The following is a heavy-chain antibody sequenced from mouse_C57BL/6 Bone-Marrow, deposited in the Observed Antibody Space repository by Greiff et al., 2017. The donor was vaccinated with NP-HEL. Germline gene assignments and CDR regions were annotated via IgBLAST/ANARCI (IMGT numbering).Heavy chain of an antibody. J-gene: IGHJ2*01. CDR1: GYTFTNYW. Sequence: LQESGAELVRPGTSVKMSCKASGYTFTNYWIGWAKQRPGHGLEWIGDIYPGGGYTNYNEKFKGKATLTADKSSSTAYMQFSSLTSEDSAIYYCARYYYGSSYDYFDYWGQGTTLTVSS. D-gene: IGHD1-1*01. CDR3: ARYYYGSSYDYFDY. V-gene: IGHV1-63*01. CDR2: IYPGGGYT.